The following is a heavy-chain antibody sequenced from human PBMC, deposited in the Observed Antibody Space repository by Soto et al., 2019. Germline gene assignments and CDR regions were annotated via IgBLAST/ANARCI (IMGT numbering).Heavy chain of an antibody. D-gene: IGHD6-19*01. CDR1: GYPITAGGYY. Sequence: PSETLSLTCFVSGYPITAGGYYWSWICHHPGKGLEWIGSFYSSGSIIYNPSLRSRVSISGDTSSNQFSMSLTSVTAADTARYYCARMYSSGSGWFHPWGQGTLVTVSS. V-gene: IGHV4-31*03. CDR2: FYSSGSI. J-gene: IGHJ5*02. CDR3: ARMYSSGSGWFHP.